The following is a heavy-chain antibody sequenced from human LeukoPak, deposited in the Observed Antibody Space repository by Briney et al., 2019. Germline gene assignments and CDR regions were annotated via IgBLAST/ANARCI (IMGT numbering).Heavy chain of an antibody. Sequence: GGSLRLSCAASGFTFSNAWMSWVRQAPGKGLEWVGRIKSKTDGGTTDYAAPVKGRFTISRDDSKNTLHLQMNSLKTEDTAVYYCTATYYDFWSGRDYWGQGTLVTVSS. J-gene: IGHJ4*02. CDR3: TATYYDFWSGRDY. V-gene: IGHV3-15*01. CDR2: IKSKTDGGTT. CDR1: GFTFSNAW. D-gene: IGHD3-3*01.